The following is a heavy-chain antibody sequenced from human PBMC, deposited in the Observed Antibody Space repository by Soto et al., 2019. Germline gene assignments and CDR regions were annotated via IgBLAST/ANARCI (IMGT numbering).Heavy chain of an antibody. Sequence: GGSLRLSCAASGFTCRNYARTWVRQDPGKGLEWVSGISGSGGSTYYADSVKGRFTISRDNSKNTLYLQMNSLRAEDTAVYYCAKTQGIVLMVYAIFQGPQGWFDPWGQGTLVTVSS. CDR1: GFTCRNYA. CDR2: ISGSGGST. CDR3: AKTQGIVLMVYAIFQGPQGWFDP. D-gene: IGHD2-8*01. J-gene: IGHJ5*02. V-gene: IGHV3-23*01.